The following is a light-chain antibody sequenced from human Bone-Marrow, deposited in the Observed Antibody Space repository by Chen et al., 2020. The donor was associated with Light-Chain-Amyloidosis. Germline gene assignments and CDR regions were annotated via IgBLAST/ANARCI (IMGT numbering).Light chain of an antibody. J-gene: IGLJ3*02. CDR3: QVWDRSSDRPV. CDR2: DDS. V-gene: IGLV3-21*02. Sequence: SYVLTQPSSVSVAPGQTATIACGGNNIGSTSVHWYQQTPGQAPLLVVYDDSDRPSGIPERLSGSNSGNTATLTISRVEAGEEADYYWQVWDRSSDRPVLGGGTKLTVL. CDR1: NIGSTS.